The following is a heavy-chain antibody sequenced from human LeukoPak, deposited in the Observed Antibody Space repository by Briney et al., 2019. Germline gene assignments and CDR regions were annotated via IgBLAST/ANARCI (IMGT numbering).Heavy chain of an antibody. CDR3: ARFGGPLGA. CDR1: GGTFSSYA. V-gene: IGHV1-2*02. CDR2: INPNSGGT. J-gene: IGHJ5*02. D-gene: IGHD3-10*01. Sequence: GASVKVSCKSSGGTFSSYAISWVRQAPGQGLEWMGWINPNSGGTNYAQKFQGRVTMTRDTSISTAYMELSRLRSDDTAVYYCARFGGPLGAWGQGTLVTVSS.